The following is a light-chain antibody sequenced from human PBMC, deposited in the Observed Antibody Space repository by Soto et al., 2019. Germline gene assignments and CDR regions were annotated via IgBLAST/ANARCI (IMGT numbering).Light chain of an antibody. V-gene: IGLV1-40*01. CDR2: T. Sequence: QSVLTQPPSVSGAPGQRVTISCTGSRSNIGAGYDVHWYQQLPSTAPKVLIYTNRPSGVPDRFSGSKSGTSASLAITGLQAEDEADYYCQSYDSSVSGWVFGGGTQLTVL. CDR3: QSYDSSVSGWV. J-gene: IGLJ3*02. CDR1: RSNIGAGYD.